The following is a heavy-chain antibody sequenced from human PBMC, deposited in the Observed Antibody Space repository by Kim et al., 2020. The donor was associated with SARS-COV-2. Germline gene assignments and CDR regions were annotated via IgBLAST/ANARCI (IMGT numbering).Heavy chain of an antibody. Sequence: ASVKVSCKASGYTFTSYGISWVRQAPGQGLEWMGWISAYNGNTNYAQKLQGRVTMTTDTSTSTAYMELRSLRSDDTAVYYCARDGELRYFDWDLALFDYWGQGTLVTVSS. V-gene: IGHV1-18*01. D-gene: IGHD3-9*01. CDR2: ISAYNGNT. CDR1: GYTFTSYG. J-gene: IGHJ4*02. CDR3: ARDGELRYFDWDLALFDY.